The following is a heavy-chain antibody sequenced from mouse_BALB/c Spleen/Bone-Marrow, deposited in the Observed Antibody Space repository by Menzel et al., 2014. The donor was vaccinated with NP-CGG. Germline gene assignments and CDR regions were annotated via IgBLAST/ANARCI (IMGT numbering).Heavy chain of an antibody. CDR1: GDSITSGY. D-gene: IGHD1-1*02. J-gene: IGHJ2*01. CDR3: ARLGGYGPYFDY. CDR2: ISYSGST. V-gene: IGHV3-8*02. Sequence: VQLQQSGPSLVKPSQTLSLPCSVTGDSITSGYWNWIRKFPGNKLEYMGYISYSGSTYFNPSLKSQISITRDTSKNQYYLQLNSVTTEDTATYYCARLGGYGPYFDYWGQGTTLTVSS.